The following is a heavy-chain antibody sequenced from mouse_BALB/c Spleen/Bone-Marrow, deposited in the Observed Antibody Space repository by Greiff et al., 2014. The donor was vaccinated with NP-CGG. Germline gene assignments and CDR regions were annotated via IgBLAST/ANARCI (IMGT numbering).Heavy chain of an antibody. CDR2: IRNKANGYTT. CDR3: ARDRNYGSNSYFDV. D-gene: IGHD1-1*01. V-gene: IGHV7-3*02. J-gene: IGHJ1*01. CDR1: GFTFTDYY. Sequence: EVKLMESGGGLVQPGGSLRLSCATSGFTFTDYYMIWVRQPPGKALEWLGFIRNKANGYTTDYSASVKGRFTISRDNSQSILYLQMNILRTEDSATYYCARDRNYGSNSYFDVWGAGTTVTVSS.